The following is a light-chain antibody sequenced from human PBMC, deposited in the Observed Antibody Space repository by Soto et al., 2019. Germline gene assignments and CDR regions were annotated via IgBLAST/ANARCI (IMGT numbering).Light chain of an antibody. CDR2: AAS. CDR3: LQLNSYPLT. J-gene: IGKJ4*01. Sequence: DIQMTPSPSSLSASVGDRVTITCRASQGIGNDLGWYQQKPGKAPKRLIYAASSLQSGVPSRFSGSGSGTEFTLIISSLQPEDFATYYCLQLNSYPLTFGGGTKVEIK. V-gene: IGKV1-17*01. CDR1: QGIGND.